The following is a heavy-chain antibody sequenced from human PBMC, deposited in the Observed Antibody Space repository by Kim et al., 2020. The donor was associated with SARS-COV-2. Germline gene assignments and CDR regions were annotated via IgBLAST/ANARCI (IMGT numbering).Heavy chain of an antibody. CDR1: GFTFSDFY. D-gene: IGHD3-10*01. V-gene: IGHV3-11*01. CDR2: ITSSGGTI. J-gene: IGHJ4*02. CDR3: ASGGHLAGFTDY. Sequence: GGSLRLSCAASGFTFSDFYMTWIRQAPGKGLEWISYITSSGGTIYYADSVKGRFTISRENAENSLYLQMSSLRAEDTAVYYCASGGHLAGFTDYWGQGPLVTVPS.